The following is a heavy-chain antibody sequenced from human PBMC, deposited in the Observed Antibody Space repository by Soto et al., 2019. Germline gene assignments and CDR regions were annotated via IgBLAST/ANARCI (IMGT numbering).Heavy chain of an antibody. CDR2: LSDSGDSI. D-gene: IGHD5-12*01. J-gene: IGHJ4*02. Sequence: GGSLRLSCTASGFTFSSHAMTWVRQAPGKGLEWVPGLSDSGDSIYYADSVKGRFTISRDNAKNSLYLQMNSLRAEDTAVYYCASQSSEWLLFASWGQGTLVTVSS. V-gene: IGHV3-23*01. CDR3: ASQSSEWLLFAS. CDR1: GFTFSSHA.